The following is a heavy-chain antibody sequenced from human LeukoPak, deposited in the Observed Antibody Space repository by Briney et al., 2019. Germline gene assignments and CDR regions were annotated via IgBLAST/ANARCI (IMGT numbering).Heavy chain of an antibody. CDR2: VSAYNGNT. CDR3: ARPYSYDGYLDY. V-gene: IGHV1-18*01. D-gene: IGHD3-22*01. Sequence: GASAKVSCKASAYPFNTYGMSWVRQAPGQELEWMRWVSAYNGNTNCAQFLEGGATMATDTTTSTAYMELRSLTSDDTAVYYCARPYSYDGYLDYWGQGTLVTVSS. J-gene: IGHJ4*02. CDR1: AYPFNTYG.